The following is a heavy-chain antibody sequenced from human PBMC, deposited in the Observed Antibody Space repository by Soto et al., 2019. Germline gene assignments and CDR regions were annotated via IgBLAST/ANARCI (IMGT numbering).Heavy chain of an antibody. V-gene: IGHV2-5*02. CDR3: APRRGFGEVAD. Sequence: QSTLKESGPTLVKPTQTLTLTCTCSGFSLTTSGVGVAWLRQPPGKALEWLAVIYWDDDNRYNSPLKGRFTITKDTSRNRVVHTMTNMDPVDTGTYYCAPRRGFGEVADWGQGNLVTVSS. J-gene: IGHJ4*02. D-gene: IGHD3-10*01. CDR2: IYWDDDN. CDR1: GFSLTTSGVG.